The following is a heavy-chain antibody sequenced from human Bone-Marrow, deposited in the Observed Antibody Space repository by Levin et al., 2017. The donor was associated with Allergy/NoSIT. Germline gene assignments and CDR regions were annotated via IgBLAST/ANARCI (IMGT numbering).Heavy chain of an antibody. D-gene: IGHD3-10*01. CDR1: GFTFTNYA. CDR3: ARGLLRFSYFDY. J-gene: IGHJ4*02. V-gene: IGHV3-23*01. CDR2: IIGGGGTT. Sequence: GGSLRLSCAASGFTFTNYAMNWVRQAPGKGLEWVSTIIGGGGTTYYADSVKGRFTISRDNPKNMLYLQMNSLRAEDTAIYYCARGLLRFSYFDYRGQGTLVTVSS.